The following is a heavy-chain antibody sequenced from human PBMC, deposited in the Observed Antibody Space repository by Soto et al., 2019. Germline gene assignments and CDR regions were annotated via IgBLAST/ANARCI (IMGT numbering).Heavy chain of an antibody. CDR1: GFALRSFD. D-gene: IGHD3-3*01. V-gene: IGHV3-30*18. CDR2: ISYDGSNK. Sequence: GGSLRLSCAASGFALRSFDMHWVRQAPGKGLEWVAVISYDGSNKYYADSVKGRFTISRDNSKNTLYLQMNGLRAEDTAVYYCAKDPRWRNRLGYFDYWGQGTLVTVSS. CDR3: AKDPRWRNRLGYFDY. J-gene: IGHJ4*02.